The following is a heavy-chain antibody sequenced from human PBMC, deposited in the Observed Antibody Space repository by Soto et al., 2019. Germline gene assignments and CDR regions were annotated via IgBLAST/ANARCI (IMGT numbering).Heavy chain of an antibody. CDR2: ISSSGSTI. CDR3: ARALIPRGVTFYFDY. D-gene: IGHD3-10*01. J-gene: IGHJ4*02. V-gene: IGHV3-11*01. CDR1: GFTFSDYY. Sequence: GGSLRLSCAASGFTFSDYYMTWIRQAPGKGLEWLSYISSSGSTIYYAASVKGRFTISRDNAKNSLYLQMNSLGVEDTAVYYCARALIPRGVTFYFDYWGQGTLVTVSS.